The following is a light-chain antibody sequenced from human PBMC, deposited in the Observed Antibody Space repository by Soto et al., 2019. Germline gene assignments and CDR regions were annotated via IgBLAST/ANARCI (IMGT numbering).Light chain of an antibody. CDR2: AAS. CDR1: QSISGY. CDR3: QQSYSTPPT. Sequence: DIQITQSPSSLSASVGAIVTITCRASQSISGYLNWYQQKQGKAPKLMIYAASSLQSGVPSRFSGSGSGTDFTLTISSLQPEDFATYYCQQSYSTPPTLGGGTKVDIK. V-gene: IGKV1-39*01. J-gene: IGKJ4*01.